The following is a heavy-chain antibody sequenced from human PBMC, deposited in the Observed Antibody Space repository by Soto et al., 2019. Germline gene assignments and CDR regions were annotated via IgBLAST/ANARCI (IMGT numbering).Heavy chain of an antibody. V-gene: IGHV4-30-4*01. J-gene: IGHJ5*02. D-gene: IGHD3-10*01. CDR3: ARGAVLTLVRGVMCGNWFDP. CDR2: IYHTGAT. Sequence: QVQLQESGPGLVRPSQTLSLTCTVSGASIISLDYYWTWIRQPPGKGLEWIGHIYHTGATYYNPSCESRVVTSVDTSNNQFSLKLSSVTAADTAVFDFARGAVLTLVRGVMCGNWFDPWGQGTLVTVSS. CDR1: GASIISLDYY.